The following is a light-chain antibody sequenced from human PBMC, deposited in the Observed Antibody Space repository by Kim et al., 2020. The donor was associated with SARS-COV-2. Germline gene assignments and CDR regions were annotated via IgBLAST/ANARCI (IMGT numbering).Light chain of an antibody. J-gene: IGKJ4*01. Sequence: SASTGDRVTITCRASQGISSYLAWYQQKPGKAPKHLIYAASTLKSGVPTRFSGSGSGTDFTLTISCLQSEDFATYYCQQYYSYPHTFGRGTKLEI. CDR2: AAS. CDR3: QQYYSYPHT. CDR1: QGISSY. V-gene: IGKV1-8*01.